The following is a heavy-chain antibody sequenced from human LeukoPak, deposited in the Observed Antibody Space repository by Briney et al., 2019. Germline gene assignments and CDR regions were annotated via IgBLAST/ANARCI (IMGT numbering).Heavy chain of an antibody. CDR1: GGTFSSYA. CDR3: ARDKVTMASGWFDP. Sequence: ASVKVSCKASGGTFSSYAISWVRQAPGQGLEWMGRIIPILGIANYAQKFQGRVTITADKSTSTAYMELSSLRSEDTAVYYCARDKVTMASGWFDPWGQGTLVTVSS. CDR2: IIPILGIA. V-gene: IGHV1-69*04. D-gene: IGHD3-10*01. J-gene: IGHJ5*02.